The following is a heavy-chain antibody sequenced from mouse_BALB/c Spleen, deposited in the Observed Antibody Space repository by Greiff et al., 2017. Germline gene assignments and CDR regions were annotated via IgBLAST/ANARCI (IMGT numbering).Heavy chain of an antibody. D-gene: IGHD2-1*01. CDR2: IDPANGNT. CDR3: VLYGNPDY. Sequence: EVQRVESGAELVKLGASVKLSCTASGFNIKDTYMHWVKQRPEQGLEWIGRIDPANGNTKYDPKFQGKATITADTSSNTAYLQLSSLTSEDTAVYYCVLYGNPDYWGQGTTLTVSS. V-gene: IGHV14-3*02. J-gene: IGHJ2*01. CDR1: GFNIKDTY.